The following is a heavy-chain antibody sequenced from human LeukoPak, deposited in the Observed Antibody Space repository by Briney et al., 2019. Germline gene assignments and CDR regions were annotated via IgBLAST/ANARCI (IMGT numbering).Heavy chain of an antibody. CDR3: VKDYDFWSGYYSPTRGYFDY. CDR2: IRYDGSNK. CDR1: GFTFSSYG. V-gene: IGHV3-30*02. Sequence: PGGSLRLSCAASGFTFSSYGMHWVRQAPGKGLEGVSFIRYDGSNKYYADSVKGRFTISRDNYKNTLYLQMNSLRAEDTAVYYCVKDYDFWSGYYSPTRGYFDYWGQGTLVTVSS. D-gene: IGHD3-3*01. J-gene: IGHJ4*02.